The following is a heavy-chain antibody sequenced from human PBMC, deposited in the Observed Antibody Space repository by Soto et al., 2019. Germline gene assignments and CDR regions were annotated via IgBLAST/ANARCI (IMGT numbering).Heavy chain of an antibody. V-gene: IGHV4-30-4*01. D-gene: IGHD3-10*01. CDR2: IYYSGTT. Sequence: QVQLQESGPGLVQPSQTLSLTCTVSVGSIRSGDYYWSWIRQPPGEGLERIGYIYYSGTTYYNPSLKSRVGISVDTSKNQFSLKLSSVTAADTAVYYCARGPNYYNSARGWFDPWGQGTLVTVSS. J-gene: IGHJ5*02. CDR3: ARGPNYYNSARGWFDP. CDR1: VGSIRSGDYY.